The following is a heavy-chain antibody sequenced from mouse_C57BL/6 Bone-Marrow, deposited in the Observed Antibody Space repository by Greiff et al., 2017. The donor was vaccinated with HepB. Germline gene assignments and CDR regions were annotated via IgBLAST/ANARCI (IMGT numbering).Heavy chain of an antibody. Sequence: VKLQQPGAELVMPGASVKLSCKASGYTFTSYWMHWVKQRPGQGLEWIGEIDPSDSYTNYNQKFKGKSTLTVDKSSSTAYMQLSSLTSEDSAVYYCARGGTTVVATWDFDYWGQGTTLTVSS. CDR3: ARGGTTVVATWDFDY. V-gene: IGHV1-69*01. CDR1: GYTFTSYW. D-gene: IGHD1-1*01. CDR2: IDPSDSYT. J-gene: IGHJ2*01.